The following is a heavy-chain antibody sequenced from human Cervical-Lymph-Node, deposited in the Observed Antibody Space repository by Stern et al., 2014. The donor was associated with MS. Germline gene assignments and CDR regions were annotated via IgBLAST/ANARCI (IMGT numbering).Heavy chain of an antibody. CDR3: ATDVVVPAAQFHGMDV. V-gene: IGHV1-2*02. J-gene: IGHJ6*02. D-gene: IGHD2-2*01. Sequence: VQLVESGAEVKKPGASVKVSCKASGYTFTGYYMHWVRQAPGQGLEWMGWINPNSGGTNYAQKFQGRVTMTRDTSISTAYMELSRLRSDDTAVYYCATDVVVPAAQFHGMDVWGQGTTVTVSS. CDR2: INPNSGGT. CDR1: GYTFTGYY.